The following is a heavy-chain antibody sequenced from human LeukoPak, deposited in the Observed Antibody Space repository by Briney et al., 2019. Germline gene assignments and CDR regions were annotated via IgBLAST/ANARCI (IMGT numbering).Heavy chain of an antibody. V-gene: IGHV3-23*01. D-gene: IGHD6-13*01. J-gene: IGHJ6*03. Sequence: PGGSLRLSCAASGFTFSSYAMSWVRQAPGKGLEWVSAISGSGGSTYYADSVKGRFTISRDNSKNTLYLQMNSLRAEDTAVYYCASQIAPQGYYYYYYMDVWGKGTTVTVSS. CDR2: ISGSGGST. CDR3: ASQIAPQGYYYYYYMDV. CDR1: GFTFSSYA.